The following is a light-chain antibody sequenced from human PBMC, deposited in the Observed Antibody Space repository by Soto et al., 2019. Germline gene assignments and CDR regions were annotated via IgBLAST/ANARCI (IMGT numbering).Light chain of an antibody. V-gene: IGKV3-15*01. J-gene: IGKJ2*01. CDR1: QSVSRN. Sequence: IVMTQSPATLAVSPGERVALPCRASQSVSRNLAWYQQKSGQAPRLLIYGASSRATDTPARFSGSGSGTEFTLTISSLQSEDFAVYYCQQYNNWPYTFGRGTKLEMK. CDR2: GAS. CDR3: QQYNNWPYT.